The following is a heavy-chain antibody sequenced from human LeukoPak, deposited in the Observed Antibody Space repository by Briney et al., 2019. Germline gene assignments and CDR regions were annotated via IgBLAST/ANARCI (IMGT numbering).Heavy chain of an antibody. J-gene: IGHJ4*02. Sequence: SQTLSLTCAISGGSVSNNSATWNWIRQSPSRGLGWRGRTYYRSKWYTNYALSVKSRITLNPDTSENQFSLQLNSVTPEDTAVYYCARGSTTKSHFWGQGTLVTVSS. V-gene: IGHV6-1*01. CDR2: TYYRSKWYT. CDR3: ARGSTTKSHF. D-gene: IGHD5/OR15-5a*01. CDR1: GGSVSNNSAT.